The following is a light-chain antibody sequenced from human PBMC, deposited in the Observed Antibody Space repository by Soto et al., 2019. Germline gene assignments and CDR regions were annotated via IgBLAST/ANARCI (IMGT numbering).Light chain of an antibody. V-gene: IGLV1-44*01. CDR3: SSYAGSNNLGL. CDR1: SSNIGSNT. J-gene: IGLJ2*01. Sequence: QSVLTQPPSASGTPGQRVTISCSGSSSNIGSNTVNWYQQLPGTAPKVLIYSNNERPSGVPDRFSGSKSGTSASLAISGLQSDDEAEYYCSSYAGSNNLGLFGGGTKLTVL. CDR2: SNN.